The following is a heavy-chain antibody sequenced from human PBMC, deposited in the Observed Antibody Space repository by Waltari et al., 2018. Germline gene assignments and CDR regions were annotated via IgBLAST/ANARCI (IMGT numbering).Heavy chain of an antibody. J-gene: IGHJ3*02. Sequence: QVQLQESGPGLVKPSETLSLTCTVSGGSISSYYWSWIRQPPGKGLEWIGYIYYSGSTNYNPSLKSRVTISVDTSKNQFSLKLSSVTAADTAVYYCARLPSSYDYGDNEPAFDNWGQGTMVTVSS. CDR2: IYYSGST. V-gene: IGHV4-59*01. CDR3: ARLPSSYDYGDNEPAFDN. CDR1: GGSISSYY. D-gene: IGHD4-17*01.